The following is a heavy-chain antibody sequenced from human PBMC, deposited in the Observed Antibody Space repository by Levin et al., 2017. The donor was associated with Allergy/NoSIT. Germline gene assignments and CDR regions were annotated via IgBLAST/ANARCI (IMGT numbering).Heavy chain of an antibody. CDR2: ISYDGSNK. J-gene: IGHJ4*02. V-gene: IGHV3-30-3*01. D-gene: IGHD3-9*01. CDR3: ARDYRRYFDWLAPFDY. CDR1: GFTFSSYA. Sequence: GGSLRLSCAASGFTFSSYAMHWVRQAPGKGLEWVAVISYDGSNKYYADSVKGRFTISRDNSKNTLYLQMNSLRAEDTAVYYCARDYRRYFDWLAPFDYWGQGTLVTVSS.